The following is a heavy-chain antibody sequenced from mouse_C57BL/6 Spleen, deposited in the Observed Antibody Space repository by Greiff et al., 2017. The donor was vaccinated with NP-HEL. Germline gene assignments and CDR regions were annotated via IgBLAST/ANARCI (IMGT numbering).Heavy chain of an antibody. D-gene: IGHD2-4*01. CDR2: IYPRSGNT. CDR3: ARKVYYDYDERVLAY. J-gene: IGHJ3*01. Sequence: QVQLQQSGAELARPGASVKLSCKASGYTFTSYGISWVKQRTGQGLEWIGEIYPRSGNTYYNEKFKGKATLTADKSSSTAYMELRRLTSEDSAVYFCARKVYYDYDERVLAYWGQGTLVTVSA. CDR1: GYTFTSYG. V-gene: IGHV1-81*01.